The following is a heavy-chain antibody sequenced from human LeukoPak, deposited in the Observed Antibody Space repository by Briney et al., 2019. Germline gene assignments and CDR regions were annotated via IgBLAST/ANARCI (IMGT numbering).Heavy chain of an antibody. J-gene: IGHJ6*04. Sequence: GGSLRLSCAASGFSFSSHGMSWVLQAPGKGLEWVSGIIGGAGGTYYADSVKGRFTISRDNAKNSLYLQMNSLRAEDTAVYYCAELGITMIGGVWGKGTTVTISS. CDR3: AELGITMIGGV. D-gene: IGHD3-10*02. V-gene: IGHV3-23*01. CDR1: GFSFSSHG. CDR2: IIGGAGGT.